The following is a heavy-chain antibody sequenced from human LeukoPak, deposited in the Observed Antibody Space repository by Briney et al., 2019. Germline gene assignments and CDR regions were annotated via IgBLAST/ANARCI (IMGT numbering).Heavy chain of an antibody. D-gene: IGHD3-10*01. CDR2: ISYDGSNK. J-gene: IGHJ4*02. Sequence: PGRSLRLSCAASGFTFSSYAMHWVRQAPGKGLEWVAVISYDGSNKYYADSVKGRFTISRDNSKNTLYLQMNSLRAEDTAVYYCARDVALWFGELSYYSDYWGQGTLVTVSS. V-gene: IGHV3-30*04. CDR3: ARDVALWFGELSYYSDY. CDR1: GFTFSSYA.